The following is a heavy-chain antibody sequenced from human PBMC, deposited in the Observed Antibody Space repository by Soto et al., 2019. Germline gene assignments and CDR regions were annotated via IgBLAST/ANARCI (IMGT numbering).Heavy chain of an antibody. Sequence: QVKLVQSGAEVKKPGASVKVSCKASGDTFTDYYIHWVRQAPGQGLEWMGTVNPSGGHTTYAQHFLGRMAMTRDTSTSTLYMELTSLTSEDTAVYYCARGGHVVVVTAALDYWGQGTLFPVSS. CDR3: ARGGHVVVVTAALDY. CDR2: VNPSGGHT. V-gene: IGHV1-46*01. J-gene: IGHJ4*02. D-gene: IGHD2-21*02. CDR1: GDTFTDYY.